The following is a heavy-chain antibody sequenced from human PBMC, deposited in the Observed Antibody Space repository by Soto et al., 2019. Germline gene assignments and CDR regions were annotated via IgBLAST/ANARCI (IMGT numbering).Heavy chain of an antibody. CDR2: IYYSGST. V-gene: IGHV4-59*06. J-gene: IGHJ3*02. Sequence: PSETLSLTCTVSGGSISSFYWSWIRQPPGKGLEWIGYIYYSGSTYYNPSLKSRVTISVDTSKNQFSLKLSSVTAADTAVYYCGFGRFPSPVFAIRGQGTMVTVSS. CDR3: GFGRFPSPVFAI. CDR1: GGSISSFY. D-gene: IGHD3-10*01.